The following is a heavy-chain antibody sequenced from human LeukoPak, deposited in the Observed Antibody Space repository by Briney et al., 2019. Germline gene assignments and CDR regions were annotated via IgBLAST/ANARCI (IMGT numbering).Heavy chain of an antibody. Sequence: GGSLRLSCAASGFTFDDYAMHWVRQAPGKGLGWVSGISWNSGTIGYADSVKGRFTISRDSAKNSLYLQMNSLRAEDTALYYCAKGSYSSSFLDYWGQGTLVTVSS. CDR2: ISWNSGTI. D-gene: IGHD6-13*01. V-gene: IGHV3-9*01. CDR1: GFTFDDYA. J-gene: IGHJ4*02. CDR3: AKGSYSSSFLDY.